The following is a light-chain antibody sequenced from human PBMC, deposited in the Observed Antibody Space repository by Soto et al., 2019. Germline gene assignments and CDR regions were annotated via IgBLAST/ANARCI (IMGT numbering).Light chain of an antibody. CDR1: QSISSN. CDR3: QQSNNTPPT. J-gene: IGKJ3*01. Sequence: DIQMTQSPSSLSASVGDRVTISCRASQSISSNLTWYQQKPGRAPKLLIYASSSGKSGIPSRFSGSGSGTDFTLTISSLQPEDFATYYCQQSNNTPPTFGPGTRVEIK. V-gene: IGKV1-39*01. CDR2: ASS.